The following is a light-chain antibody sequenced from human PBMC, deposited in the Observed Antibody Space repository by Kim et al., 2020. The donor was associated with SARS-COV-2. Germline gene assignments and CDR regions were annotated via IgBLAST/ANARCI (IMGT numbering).Light chain of an antibody. J-gene: IGKJ2*03. CDR1: QSLVYSDGNTY. Sequence: DVMMTQSPLSLPVTLGQPASISCRSSQSLVYSDGNTYLNWCQQRPGQSPRRLIHRVSNRDSGVPDRFSGSGSGTDFTLKISRVEAEDVGVYYCMQGTHWLYSFGQGTKLEI. V-gene: IGKV2-30*01. CDR3: MQGTHWLYS. CDR2: RVS.